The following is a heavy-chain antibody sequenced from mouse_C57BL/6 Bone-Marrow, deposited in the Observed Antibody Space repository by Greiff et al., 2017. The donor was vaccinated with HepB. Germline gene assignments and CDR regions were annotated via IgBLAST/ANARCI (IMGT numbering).Heavy chain of an antibody. D-gene: IGHD2-2*01. CDR3: AREGDYYGYDGYFDY. Sequence: VKLMESGAELVKPGASVKISCKASGYAFSSYWMNWVKQRPGKGLEWIGQIYPGDGDTNYNGKFKGKATLTADKSSSTAYMQLSSLTSEDSAVYFCAREGDYYGYDGYFDYWGQGTTLTVSS. CDR1: GYAFSSYW. CDR2: IYPGDGDT. V-gene: IGHV1-80*01. J-gene: IGHJ2*01.